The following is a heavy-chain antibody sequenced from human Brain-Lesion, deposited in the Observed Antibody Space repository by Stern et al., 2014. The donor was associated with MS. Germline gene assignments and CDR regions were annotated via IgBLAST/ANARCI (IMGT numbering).Heavy chain of an antibody. D-gene: IGHD5-18*01. J-gene: IGHJ4*02. CDR3: ARETGGYTYGDTDFFDF. Sequence: QLQLQESGPGLVKPSQTLSLTCTVSGGSISSGSYYWNWLRQPAGKGLEWIGRMDGGGGNNYNPPPKRQATIPGDTTKNKFSLKVISGTAADTAVYYCARETGGYTYGDTDFFDFWGQGALVTVSS. V-gene: IGHV4-61*02. CDR2: MDGGGGN. CDR1: GGSISSGSYY.